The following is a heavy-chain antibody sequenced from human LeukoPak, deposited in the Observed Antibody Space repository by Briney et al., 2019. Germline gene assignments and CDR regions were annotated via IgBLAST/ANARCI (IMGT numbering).Heavy chain of an antibody. CDR3: ARGGRRITMIVVVITTGGFDY. V-gene: IGHV4-34*01. Sequence: SETLSLTCAVYGGSFSGYYWSWIRQPPGKGLEWIGEINHSGSTNYNPSLKSRVTISVGTSRNQFSLKLSSVTAADTAVYYCARGGRRITMIVVVITTGGFDYWGQGTLVTVSS. CDR2: INHSGST. J-gene: IGHJ4*02. D-gene: IGHD3-22*01. CDR1: GGSFSGYY.